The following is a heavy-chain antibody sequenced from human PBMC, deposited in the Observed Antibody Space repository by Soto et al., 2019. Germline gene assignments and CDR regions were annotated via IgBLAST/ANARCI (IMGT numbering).Heavy chain of an antibody. V-gene: IGHV3-73*02. CDR2: IRSQPNGHAT. CDR3: TRDSRPAAAY. J-gene: IGHJ4*03. CDR1: GFTFSESA. Sequence: EVQLVESGGGFVRPGGSLRLSCRTSGFTFSESAMNWVRQASGKGLEWVGHIRSQPNGHATEYAASVKGRFNISRDDSRNTAYLRMDSLKTEDTAVYLCTRDSRPAAAYWGYGILVTGSS. D-gene: IGHD2-15*01.